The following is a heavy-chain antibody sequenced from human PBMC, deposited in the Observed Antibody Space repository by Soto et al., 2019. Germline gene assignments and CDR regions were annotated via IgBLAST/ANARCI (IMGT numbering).Heavy chain of an antibody. CDR1: GFTFDYYT. Sequence: GGSLRLSCAASGFTFDYYTMHWVRQAPGKGLEWVSLISWDGGSTYYADSVKGRFTISRDNSKNSLYLQMNSLRTEDTALYYCAKSHGDYGDPGNYYGMDVWGQGTTVTVSS. CDR3: AKSHGDYGDPGNYYGMDV. V-gene: IGHV3-43*01. CDR2: ISWDGGST. D-gene: IGHD4-17*01. J-gene: IGHJ6*02.